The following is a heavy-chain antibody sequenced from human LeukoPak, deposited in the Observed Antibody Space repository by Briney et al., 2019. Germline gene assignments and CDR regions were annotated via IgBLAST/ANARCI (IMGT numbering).Heavy chain of an antibody. CDR2: ISGSGGST. D-gene: IGHD2-21*02. CDR1: GFTFSSYA. CDR3: AKVPHIVVVTALDY. V-gene: IGHV3-23*01. J-gene: IGHJ4*02. Sequence: PGGSLRLSCAASGFTFSSYAMSWVRQAPGKGLEWVSAISGSGGSTYYADSVKGRFTISRDNPKNTLYLQMNSLRAEDTAVYYCAKVPHIVVVTALDYWGQGTLATVSS.